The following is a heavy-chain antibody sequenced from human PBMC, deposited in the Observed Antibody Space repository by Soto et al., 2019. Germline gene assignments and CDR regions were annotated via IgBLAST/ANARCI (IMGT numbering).Heavy chain of an antibody. CDR3: ATQKWLRYGAPYY. V-gene: IGHV3-23*01. Sequence: GGSLRLSFLASEFVFGGLAMSWVRQAPGNGLEWVSAISGSGIDTYYADSVKGRFTISRDNFNNPVFLQMGRLRAEHTAVYYGATQKWLRYGAPYYWGQGTLVTVSS. J-gene: IGHJ4*02. CDR2: ISGSGIDT. D-gene: IGHD5-12*01. CDR1: EFVFGGLA.